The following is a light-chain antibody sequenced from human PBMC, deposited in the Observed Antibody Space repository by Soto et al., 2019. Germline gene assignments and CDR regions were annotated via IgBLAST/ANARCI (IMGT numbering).Light chain of an antibody. J-gene: IGKJ5*01. CDR3: QQRSNWPT. CDR1: QSVSSY. CDR2: DAS. Sequence: EIVLTQSPATLFLSPGERATLPRRASQSVSSYLAWYQQKPGKAPRLLIYDASNTATGIPARLSGSGSGTDFTIAIRSLEPEDSAVYYCQQRSNWPTFGQGTRLEIK. V-gene: IGKV3-11*01.